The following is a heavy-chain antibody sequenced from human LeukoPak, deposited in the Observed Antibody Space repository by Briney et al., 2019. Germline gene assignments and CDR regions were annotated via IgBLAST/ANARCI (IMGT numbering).Heavy chain of an antibody. CDR2: IKPDESET. CDR3: GGFGYEAAVDL. D-gene: IGHD6-13*01. Sequence: PGGSLRLSCAASGLTFNTYWMTWVRQAPGNGLEWVANIKPDESETYYVDTVKGRFTISRDNAKNLLYLQMNSLRGEDTAVYYCGGFGYEAAVDLWGQGTLVTVSS. CDR1: GLTFNTYW. J-gene: IGHJ4*02. V-gene: IGHV3-7*01.